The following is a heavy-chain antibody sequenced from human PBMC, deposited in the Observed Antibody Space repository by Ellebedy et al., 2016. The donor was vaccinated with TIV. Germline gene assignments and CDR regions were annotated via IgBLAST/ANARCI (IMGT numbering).Heavy chain of an antibody. V-gene: IGHV3-33*01. CDR2: IWYDGSKK. J-gene: IGHJ6*03. Sequence: GESLKISXAASGFTFSSHGMHWVRQAPGKGLEWVAVIWYDGSKKYYADSVKGRFTISRDNSKNTLSLQMNSLRAEDTAVYYCARMTTVSMDVWGKGTTVTVSS. CDR1: GFTFSSHG. D-gene: IGHD4-11*01. CDR3: ARMTTVSMDV.